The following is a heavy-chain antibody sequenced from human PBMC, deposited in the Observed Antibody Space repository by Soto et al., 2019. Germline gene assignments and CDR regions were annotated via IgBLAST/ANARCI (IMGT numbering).Heavy chain of an antibody. CDR1: GFTFNIFN. D-gene: IGHD6-13*01. Sequence: GGSLRLSCAASGFTFNIFNMNWVRQAPGKGLEWVSCITSNGSTTCYADSVKGRFTISRDNAKNTLYLQMNSLRAEDTAVYYCAREEAAAGPFDYWGQGTLVTVSS. CDR3: AREEAAAGPFDY. J-gene: IGHJ4*02. CDR2: ITSNGSTT. V-gene: IGHV3-48*04.